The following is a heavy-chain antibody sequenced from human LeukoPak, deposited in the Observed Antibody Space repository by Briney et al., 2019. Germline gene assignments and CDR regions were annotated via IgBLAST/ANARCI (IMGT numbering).Heavy chain of an antibody. Sequence: PGGSLRLSCAGSGFTFSSYGMQWVRQAPGKGLEWVAFIRYDGSNKYYADSVKGRFTISRDNSKNTLYLQMNSLRAEDTAVYYCARDWELLWFGELLTRPYYFDYWGQGTLVTVSS. D-gene: IGHD3-10*01. V-gene: IGHV3-30*02. CDR2: IRYDGSNK. CDR3: ARDWELLWFGELLTRPYYFDY. J-gene: IGHJ4*02. CDR1: GFTFSSYG.